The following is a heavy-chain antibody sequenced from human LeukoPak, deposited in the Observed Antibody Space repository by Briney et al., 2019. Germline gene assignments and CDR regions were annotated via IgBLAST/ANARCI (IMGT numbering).Heavy chain of an antibody. J-gene: IGHJ4*02. CDR2: ISRIGGST. V-gene: IGHV3-64*04. Sequence: GASLRLSCSASGFTFSNYAMNWVRQAPGKGLEYVSSISRIGGSTYYADSVKGRFTISRDNSKSTLYLQMNSLRAEDTSVYYCARDWSHKCFDYWGQGTLVTVSS. CDR1: GFTFSNYA. D-gene: IGHD3-3*01. CDR3: ARDWSHKCFDY.